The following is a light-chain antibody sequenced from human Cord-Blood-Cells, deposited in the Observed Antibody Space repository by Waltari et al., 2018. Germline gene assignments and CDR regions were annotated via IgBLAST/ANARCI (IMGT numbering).Light chain of an antibody. CDR2: AAS. J-gene: IGKJ2*01. V-gene: IGKV1-39*01. CDR1: QSISSY. Sequence: DIQMTQSPSSLSASVGDRVTITCRASQSISSYLNWYQQKPGKAPKLLIYAASSLQSGVPSRFSGSGSGTDFTLNICSLQPEDFATYYCQQSYSTPYTFGQGTKLEIK. CDR3: QQSYSTPYT.